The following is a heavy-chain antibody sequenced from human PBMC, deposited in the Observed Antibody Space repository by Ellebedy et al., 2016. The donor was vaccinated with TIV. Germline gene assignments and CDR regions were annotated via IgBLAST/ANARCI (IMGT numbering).Heavy chain of an antibody. D-gene: IGHD3-3*01. CDR1: VNTFSSYT. CDR2: INAGNGNT. Sequence: AASVKVSCKASVNTFSSYTIHWVRQAPGQRLAWMGWINAGNGNTKYSQKIQGRVTITSDTSASKAYMELSSLRSEDTAVYYCARESNDLWSGYYPTWGQGTLVTVSS. V-gene: IGHV1-3*01. CDR3: ARESNDLWSGYYPT. J-gene: IGHJ5*02.